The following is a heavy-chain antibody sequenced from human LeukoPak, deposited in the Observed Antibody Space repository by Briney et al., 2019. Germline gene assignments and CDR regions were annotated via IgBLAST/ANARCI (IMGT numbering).Heavy chain of an antibody. CDR3: ARVSGAAGPFDP. D-gene: IGHD6-13*01. CDR2: ISYDGSNK. CDR1: GFTFNTYT. V-gene: IGHV3-30-3*01. Sequence: GGSLRLSCAASGFTFNTYTMNWVRQAPGKGLEWVAVISYDGSNKYYADSVKGRFTISRDNSENTLYLQMNSLRAEDTAVYYCARVSGAAGPFDPWGQGTLVTVSS. J-gene: IGHJ5*02.